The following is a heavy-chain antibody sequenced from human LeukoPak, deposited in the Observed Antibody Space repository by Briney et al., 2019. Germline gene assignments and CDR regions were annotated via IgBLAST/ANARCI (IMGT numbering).Heavy chain of an antibody. CDR1: GFTFSSYA. CDR3: ARTIAAAVDYWYFDL. CDR2: ISGSGGST. Sequence: GGSLRLSCAASGFTFSSYAMSWVRQAPGKGLEWVSVISGSGGSTHYADSAKGRFTISRDNAKNSLYLQMNSLRAEDTAVYYCARTIAAAVDYWYFDLWGRGTLVTVSS. D-gene: IGHD6-13*01. V-gene: IGHV3-23*01. J-gene: IGHJ2*01.